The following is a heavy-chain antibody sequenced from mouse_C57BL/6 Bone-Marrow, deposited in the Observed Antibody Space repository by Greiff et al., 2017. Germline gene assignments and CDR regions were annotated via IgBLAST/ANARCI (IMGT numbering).Heavy chain of an antibody. D-gene: IGHD1-1*01. CDR3: ARRGRFITTVVDYFDY. Sequence: DVQLVESGGDLVKPGGSLKLSCAASGFTFSSYGMSWVRQTPDKRLEWVATISSGGSYTYYPDSVKGRFTISRDNAKNTLYLQMSSLKSEDTAMYYCARRGRFITTVVDYFDYWGQGTTLTVSS. V-gene: IGHV5-6*01. CDR2: ISSGGSYT. CDR1: GFTFSSYG. J-gene: IGHJ2*01.